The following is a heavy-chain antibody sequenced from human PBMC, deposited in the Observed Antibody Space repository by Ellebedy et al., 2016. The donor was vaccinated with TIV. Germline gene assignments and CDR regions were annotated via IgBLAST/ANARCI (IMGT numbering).Heavy chain of an antibody. CDR1: GFTFSSYS. J-gene: IGHJ5*02. CDR3: ARDRGGIAVAGTWFDP. Sequence: GESLKISXAASGFTFSSYSMNWVRQAPGKGLEWVSSISSSSSYIYYADSVKGRLTISRDNSKNTLYLQMNSLRAEDTAVYYCARDRGGIAVAGTWFDPWGQGTLVTASS. D-gene: IGHD6-19*01. V-gene: IGHV3-21*01. CDR2: ISSSSSYI.